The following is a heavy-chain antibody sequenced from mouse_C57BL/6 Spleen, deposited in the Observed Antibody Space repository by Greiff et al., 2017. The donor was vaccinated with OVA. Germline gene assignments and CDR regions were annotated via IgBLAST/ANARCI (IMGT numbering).Heavy chain of an antibody. J-gene: IGHJ3*01. Sequence: VQLQQSGPELVKPGASVKISCKASGYTFTDYYMNWVKQSHGKSLEWIGDINPNNGGTSYNQKFKGKATLTVDKSSSTAYMELRSLTSEDSAVYYCARWNSNYGGFAYWGQGTLVTVSA. D-gene: IGHD2-5*01. CDR1: GYTFTDYY. V-gene: IGHV1-26*01. CDR2: INPNNGGT. CDR3: ARWNSNYGGFAY.